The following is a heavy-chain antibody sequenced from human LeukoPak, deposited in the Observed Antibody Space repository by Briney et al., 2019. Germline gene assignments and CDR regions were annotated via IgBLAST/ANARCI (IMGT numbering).Heavy chain of an antibody. Sequence: SQTLSLTCTVSGGSISSGGYYWSWIRQHPGKGLEWIGYIYYSGSTYYNPSLKSRVTISVDTPKNQFSLKLSSVTAADTAVYYCARDGIDGDYDWGQGTLVTVSS. V-gene: IGHV4-31*03. CDR2: IYYSGST. J-gene: IGHJ4*02. CDR1: GGSISSGGYY. CDR3: ARDGIDGDYD. D-gene: IGHD4-17*01.